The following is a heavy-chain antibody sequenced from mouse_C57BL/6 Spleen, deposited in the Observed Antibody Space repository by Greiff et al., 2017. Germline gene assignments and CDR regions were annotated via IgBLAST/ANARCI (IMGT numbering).Heavy chain of an antibody. CDR2: IRSKSNNYAT. CDR1: EFSFNTYA. V-gene: IGHV10-1*01. CDR3: VRHGRYAMDY. Sequence: EVKLMESGGGLVQPKGSLKLSCAASEFSFNTYAMNWVRQAPGKGLEWVARIRSKSNNYATYYADSVKDRFTISRDDSESMLYLQMNNLKTEDTAMYYCVRHGRYAMDYWGQGTSVTVSS. J-gene: IGHJ4*01.